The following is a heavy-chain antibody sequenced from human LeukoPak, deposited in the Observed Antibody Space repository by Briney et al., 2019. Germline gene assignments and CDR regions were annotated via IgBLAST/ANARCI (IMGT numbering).Heavy chain of an antibody. Sequence: SVKVSCKASGGTFSSYAISWVRQAPGQGLEWMGRIIPILGIANYAQKFQGRVTVTADKSTSTAYMELSSLRSEDTAVYYCARDRGGVPNGSRWGQGTMVTVSS. V-gene: IGHV1-69*04. D-gene: IGHD2-15*01. CDR3: ARDRGGVPNGSR. J-gene: IGHJ3*01. CDR2: IIPILGIA. CDR1: GGTFSSYA.